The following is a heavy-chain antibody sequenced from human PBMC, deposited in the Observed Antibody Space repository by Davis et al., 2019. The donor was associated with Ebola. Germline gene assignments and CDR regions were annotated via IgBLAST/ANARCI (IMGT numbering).Heavy chain of an antibody. CDR3: ARDSGYSSGWYDAFDI. Sequence: AASVKVSCKASGYTFTSYGISWVRQAPGQGLEWMGWISAYNGNTNYAQKLQGRVTMTTDTSTSTAYMELRSLRSDDTAVYYCARDSGYSSGWYDAFDIWGQGTMVTVSS. CDR2: ISAYNGNT. V-gene: IGHV1-18*01. J-gene: IGHJ3*02. CDR1: GYTFTSYG. D-gene: IGHD6-19*01.